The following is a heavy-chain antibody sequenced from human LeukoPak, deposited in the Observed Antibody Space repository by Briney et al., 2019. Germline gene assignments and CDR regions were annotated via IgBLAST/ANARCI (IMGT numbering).Heavy chain of an antibody. D-gene: IGHD1-26*01. J-gene: IGHJ4*02. V-gene: IGHV3-7*03. Sequence: GGSLRLSCGGSGFTFTTYWMNWVRQAPGMGLEWVASIKQDGSQKYYVDSVKGRFTISRDNAKNSLFLQMNSPRAEDTAVYYCARGAIGDKQVYYFDYWGQGTLVTVSS. CDR2: IKQDGSQK. CDR1: GFTFTTYW. CDR3: ARGAIGDKQVYYFDY.